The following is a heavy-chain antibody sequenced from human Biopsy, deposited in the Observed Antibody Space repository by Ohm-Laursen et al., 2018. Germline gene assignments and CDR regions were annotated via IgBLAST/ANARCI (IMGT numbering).Heavy chain of an antibody. CDR1: GGSVDDYF. CDR2: IYSTGRSS. D-gene: IGHD6-19*01. V-gene: IGHV4-4*07. CDR3: ARTPGVAVAGRFFDL. J-gene: IGHJ2*01. Sequence: TLSLTCSVSGGSVDDYFWNWIRQPAGKGLEWIGRIYSTGRSSAYHPSFQSRVTMSLDTSNKQFSLKLTSVTAADTAVYYCARTPGVAVAGRFFDLWGRDTLVTVSS.